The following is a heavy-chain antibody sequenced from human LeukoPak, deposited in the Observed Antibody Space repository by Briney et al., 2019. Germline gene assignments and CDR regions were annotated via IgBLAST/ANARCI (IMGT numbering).Heavy chain of an antibody. CDR1: GFSFSSFA. CDR2: VSGGGAYT. CDR3: AKRITVSAGYYLDS. D-gene: IGHD2-8*01. V-gene: IGHV3-23*01. Sequence: GGSLRLSCVGSGFSFSSFAMSWVRQAPGKGLEWVSTVSGGGAYTYYADSVKGRFTVSRDDSKSLHFLQMNSLRPEDTALYFCAKRITVSAGYYLDSWGQGTLVTVSS. J-gene: IGHJ4*02.